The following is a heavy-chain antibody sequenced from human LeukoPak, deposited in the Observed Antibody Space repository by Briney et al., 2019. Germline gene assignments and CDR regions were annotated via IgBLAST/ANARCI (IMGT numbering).Heavy chain of an antibody. CDR1: GFSLSSFS. CDR2: ISAGGGNT. J-gene: IGHJ4*02. CDR3: AKDVDFDY. V-gene: IGHV3-23*01. Sequence: GGSLRLSCAASGFSLSSFSMNWVRQAPGKGLEWVSSISAGGGNTHYADSVKGRFTSSRDNSKNTLYLQMNNLRAEDTAIYYCAKDVDFDYWGQGIVVTVSS. D-gene: IGHD2-21*01.